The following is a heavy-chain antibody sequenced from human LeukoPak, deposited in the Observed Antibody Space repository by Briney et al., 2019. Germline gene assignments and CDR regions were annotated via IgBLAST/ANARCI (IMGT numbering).Heavy chain of an antibody. V-gene: IGHV3-74*01. CDR3: ARGAPPRYCSGGSCGDY. D-gene: IGHD2-15*01. Sequence: GGSLRLSCAASGFTFSSYWMHWVRQAPGKGLVWVSRINSDGSSTSYADSVKGQFTISRDNAKNTLYLQMNSLRAEDTAVYYCARGAPPRYCSGGSCGDYWGQGTLVTVSS. J-gene: IGHJ4*02. CDR1: GFTFSSYW. CDR2: INSDGSST.